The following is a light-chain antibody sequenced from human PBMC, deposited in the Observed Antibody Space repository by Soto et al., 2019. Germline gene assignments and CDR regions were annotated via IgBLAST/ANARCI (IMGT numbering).Light chain of an antibody. CDR1: QSVRTK. J-gene: IGKJ5*01. CDR2: GAS. V-gene: IGKV3-15*01. Sequence: EIVMTQSPDTLYVSPGEGAILSCRASQSVRTKLAWYQQKAGQAPRLLIYGASTRATGIPDRFSGSGSGTEFTRTSSSLQSKDFAVYYCQQYNSWPPSTFGQGTRLEIK. CDR3: QQYNSWPPST.